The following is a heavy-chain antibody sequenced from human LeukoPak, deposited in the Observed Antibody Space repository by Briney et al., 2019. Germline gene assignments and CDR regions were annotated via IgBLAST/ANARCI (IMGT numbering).Heavy chain of an antibody. CDR3: AREWSYGDYVPGY. Sequence: GASVKVSCKASGYTFTGYYMHWVRQAPGQGLEWMGIINPSGGSTSYAQKLQGRVTMTTDTSTSTAYMELRSLRSDDTAVYYCAREWSYGDYVPGYWGQGTLVTVSS. CDR2: INPSGGST. CDR1: GYTFTGYY. V-gene: IGHV1-46*01. D-gene: IGHD4-17*01. J-gene: IGHJ4*02.